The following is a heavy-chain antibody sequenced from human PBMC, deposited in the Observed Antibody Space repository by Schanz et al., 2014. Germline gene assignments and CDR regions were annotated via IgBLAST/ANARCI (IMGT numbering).Heavy chain of an antibody. CDR1: GVTITTHG. CDR2: IRFDGTNK. CDR3: AKDRCSSTSCHGILDS. Sequence: QVQLVESGGGVVQPGGSLRLSCVASGVTITTHGVHWVRQAPGKGLEWVSFIRFDGTNKHYADAVKGRFTISRDKSKNTITMEMKSVRDEDTAIYYCAKDRCSSTSCHGILDSWGQGTVVTVSS. V-gene: IGHV3-30*02. J-gene: IGHJ4*02. D-gene: IGHD2-2*01.